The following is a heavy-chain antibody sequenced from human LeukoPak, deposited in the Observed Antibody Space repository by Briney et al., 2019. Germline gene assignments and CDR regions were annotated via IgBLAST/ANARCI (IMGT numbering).Heavy chain of an antibody. Sequence: GGSLRLSCAASEFTFSSYAMSWVRQAPGKGLEWVSAISGPAGSCDYADSVKGRFTISRDNSKNTLFLQMNSLRADDTAIYYCAKKVGLVSAPLYYFDVWGQGTLVTVSS. CDR3: AKKVGLVSAPLYYFDV. CDR2: ISGPAGSC. J-gene: IGHJ4*02. V-gene: IGHV3-23*01. D-gene: IGHD5/OR15-5a*01. CDR1: EFTFSSYA.